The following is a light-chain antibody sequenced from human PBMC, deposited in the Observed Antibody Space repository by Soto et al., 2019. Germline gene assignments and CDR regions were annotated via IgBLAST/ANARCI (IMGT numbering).Light chain of an antibody. J-gene: IGKJ1*01. CDR3: QHYNSYSET. CDR2: KAS. CDR1: QTISSW. V-gene: IGKV1-5*03. Sequence: DIQMTQSPSTLSVSVGDRVTITCRASQTISSWLAWYQQKPGKAPKLLIYKASTLKSGAPSRFSGSGSGTELTLTISSMQPDDFATYYCQHYNSYSETFGHGTKVDIK.